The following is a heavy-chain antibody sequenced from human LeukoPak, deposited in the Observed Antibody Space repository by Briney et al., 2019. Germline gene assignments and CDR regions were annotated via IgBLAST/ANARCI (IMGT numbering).Heavy chain of an antibody. Sequence: GGSLRLSCAASGFTFSSYAMHWVRQAPGKGLEYVSAISSNGGSTSYANSVKGRFTISRDNSKNTLYLQMGSLRAEDMAVYYCAREASTAVRCSDYWGQGTLVTVSS. D-gene: IGHD6-6*01. J-gene: IGHJ4*02. CDR2: ISSNGGST. V-gene: IGHV3-64*01. CDR1: GFTFSSYA. CDR3: AREASTAVRCSDY.